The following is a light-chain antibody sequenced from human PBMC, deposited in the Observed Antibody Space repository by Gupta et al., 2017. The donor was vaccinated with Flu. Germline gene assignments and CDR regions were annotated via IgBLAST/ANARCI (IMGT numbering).Light chain of an antibody. CDR3: QQYGSSPRT. CDR2: GAS. CDR1: QSVASTY. Sequence: EIVLTQSPGTLSLSPGDRATLSCRASQSVASTYVGWYQQKPGQAPTLIIYGASSRATGIPDRFTGSGSGTDFTLTISRLEPEDCAVYYCQQYGSSPRTFGQGTKVEI. V-gene: IGKV3-20*01. J-gene: IGKJ1*01.